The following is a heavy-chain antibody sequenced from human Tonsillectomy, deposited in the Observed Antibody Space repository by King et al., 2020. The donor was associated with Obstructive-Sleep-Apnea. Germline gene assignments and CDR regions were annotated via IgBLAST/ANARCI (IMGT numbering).Heavy chain of an antibody. V-gene: IGHV4-59*01. D-gene: IGHD3-10*01. CDR2: IYYSGTT. J-gene: IGHJ4*02. Sequence: HVPLQESGPGLVKPSETLSLTCTVSGSSISSYHWTWIRQPPGKGLEWIGDIYYSGTTNYNPSLKSRVTISLDTSKNQFSLKLSSVTTADTAVYYCARALSGGYPSRFDYWGPGTLVTISS. CDR1: GSSISSYH. CDR3: ARALSGGYPSRFDY.